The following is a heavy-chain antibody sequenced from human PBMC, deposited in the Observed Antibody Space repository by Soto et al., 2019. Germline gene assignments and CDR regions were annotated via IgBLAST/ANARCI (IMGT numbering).Heavy chain of an antibody. CDR3: ASGGTVTTGDYHYYYGMDV. V-gene: IGHV1-69*02. Sequence: QVQLVQSGAEVKKPGSSVKVSCKASGGTFSNYIINWVRQAPGQGLEWMGRSIPILGIANSAQKFHGRVTITADKSTSTAYMELSSLRSEDTAVYYCASGGTVTTGDYHYYYGMDVWGQGTTVTVSS. D-gene: IGHD4-17*01. CDR1: GGTFSNYI. CDR2: SIPILGIA. J-gene: IGHJ6*02.